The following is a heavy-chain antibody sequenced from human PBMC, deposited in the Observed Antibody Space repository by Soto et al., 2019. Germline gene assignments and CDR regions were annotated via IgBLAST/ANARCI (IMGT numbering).Heavy chain of an antibody. CDR2: IIPIFGTA. CDR1: GGAFSSYA. Sequence: SVKVSCKASGGAFSSYAISWVRQAPGQGLEWMGGIIPIFGTANYAQKFQGRVTITADESTSTAYMELSSLRSEDTAVYYCAKPYYYDSSCSLKYYYYGMEVWGQGTTVTVSS. V-gene: IGHV1-69*13. D-gene: IGHD3-22*01. J-gene: IGHJ6*02. CDR3: AKPYYYDSSCSLKYYYYGMEV.